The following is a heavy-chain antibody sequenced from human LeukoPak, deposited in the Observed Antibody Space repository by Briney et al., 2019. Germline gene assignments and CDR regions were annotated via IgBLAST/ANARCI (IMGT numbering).Heavy chain of an antibody. CDR2: ISGSGGST. V-gene: IGHV3-23*01. CDR1: GFAFSYYS. Sequence: GGSLRLSCAASGFAFSYYSLSWVRQAPGKGLEWISAISGSGGSTYYAASVKGRFTISRDNSKNTLYLQMNSLRAEDTAVYYCGKDISAGGMDVWGQGTTVTVSS. CDR3: GKDISAGGMDV. D-gene: IGHD3-10*01. J-gene: IGHJ6*02.